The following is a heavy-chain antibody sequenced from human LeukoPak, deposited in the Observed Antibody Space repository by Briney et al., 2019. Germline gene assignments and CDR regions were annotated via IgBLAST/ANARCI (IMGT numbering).Heavy chain of an antibody. V-gene: IGHV4-4*07. CDR1: GGSISGYY. CDR3: ARQDSKVGAYTGPYYFDY. D-gene: IGHD1-26*01. CDR2: IYTTGTT. Sequence: SETLSLTCTVSGGSISGYYWSWVRQPAGKGLEWIGRIYTTGTTDDNPSLKSRTTMSVDTSNNQVYLKAKSVTAADTAMYYCARQDSKVGAYTGPYYFDYWGLGTLVTVSS. J-gene: IGHJ4*02.